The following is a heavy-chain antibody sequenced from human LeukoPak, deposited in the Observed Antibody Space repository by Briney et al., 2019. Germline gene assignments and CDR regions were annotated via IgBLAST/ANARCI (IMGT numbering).Heavy chain of an antibody. D-gene: IGHD6-13*01. V-gene: IGHV1-18*01. CDR3: AREGIAAAYYYYYYYMDV. J-gene: IGHJ6*03. Sequence: ASVKVSCKASGYTFTSYGISWLRQAPGQGLEWMGWISAYNGNTNYAQKLQGRVTMTTDTSTSTAYMELRSLRSDDTAVYYCAREGIAAAYYYYYYYMDVWGKGTTVTVSS. CDR1: GYTFTSYG. CDR2: ISAYNGNT.